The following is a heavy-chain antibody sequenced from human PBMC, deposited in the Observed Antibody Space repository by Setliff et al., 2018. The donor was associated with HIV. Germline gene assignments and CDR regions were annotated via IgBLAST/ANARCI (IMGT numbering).Heavy chain of an antibody. Sequence: GGSLRLSCTASGFNFGDYGIHWVRQAPGKGPEWVSGIIWNSGTTGYADSVKGRFTISRDYAKNSLFLQMNSLRAEDTALYYCAGRRADAASFDYWGQGTLVTVSS. CDR2: IIWNSGTT. D-gene: IGHD6-13*01. J-gene: IGHJ4*02. V-gene: IGHV3-9*01. CDR3: AGRRADAASFDY. CDR1: GFNFGDYG.